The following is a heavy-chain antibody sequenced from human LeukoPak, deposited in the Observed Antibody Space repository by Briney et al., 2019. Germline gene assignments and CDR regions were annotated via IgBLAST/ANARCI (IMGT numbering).Heavy chain of an antibody. V-gene: IGHV4-4*07. D-gene: IGHD2-15*01. J-gene: IGHJ5*02. CDR3: ARDTPCSGGSCYLVPWFDP. Sequence: SETLSLTCTVSGGSISSYYWSWIRHPAGKGLEWIGRIYTSGSTNYNPSLKSRVTMSVDTSKNQFSLKLSSVTAADTAVYYCARDTPCSGGSCYLVPWFDPWGQGTLVTVSS. CDR1: GGSISSYY. CDR2: IYTSGST.